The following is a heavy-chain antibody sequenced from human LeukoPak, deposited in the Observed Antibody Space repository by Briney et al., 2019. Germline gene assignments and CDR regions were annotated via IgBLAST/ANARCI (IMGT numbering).Heavy chain of an antibody. CDR3: ASLGATGYWVHYGMDV. J-gene: IGHJ6*02. D-gene: IGHD1-26*01. CDR2: INAGNGNT. CDR1: GGTFSSYA. Sequence: ASVKVSCKASGGTFSSYAISWVRQAPGQRLEWMGWINAGNGNTKYSQKFQGRVTITRDTSASTAYMELSSLRSEDTAVYYCASLGATGYWVHYGMDVWGQGTTVTVSS. V-gene: IGHV1-3*01.